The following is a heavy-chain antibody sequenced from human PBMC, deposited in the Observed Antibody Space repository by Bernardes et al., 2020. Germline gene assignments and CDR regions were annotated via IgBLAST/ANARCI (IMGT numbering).Heavy chain of an antibody. CDR3: ARGYRQQLVINWFDP. J-gene: IGHJ5*02. V-gene: IGHV4-59*01. Sequence: SETLSLTCTVSGGSISSYYWSWIRQPPGKGLEWIGYIYYSGSTNYNPSLKSRVTISVDTSKNQFSLKLSSVTAADTAVYYCARGYRQQLVINWFDPWGQGTLVTVSS. D-gene: IGHD6-13*01. CDR2: IYYSGST. CDR1: GGSISSYY.